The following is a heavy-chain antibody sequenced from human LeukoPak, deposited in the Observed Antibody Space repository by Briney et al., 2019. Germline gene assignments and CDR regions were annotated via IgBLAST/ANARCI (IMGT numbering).Heavy chain of an antibody. CDR3: ASGLHIYYYYDMDV. Sequence: GGSLRLSCAASGFTFSSYSMNWVRRAPGKGLEWVSYISSSSSTIYYADSVKGRFTISRDNAKNSLYLQMNSLRDEDTAVYYCASGLHIYYYYDMDVWGQGTTVTVSS. J-gene: IGHJ6*02. CDR1: GFTFSSYS. V-gene: IGHV3-48*02. CDR2: ISSSSSTI.